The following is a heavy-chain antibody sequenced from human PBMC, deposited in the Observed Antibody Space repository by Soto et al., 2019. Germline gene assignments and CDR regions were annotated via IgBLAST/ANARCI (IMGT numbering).Heavy chain of an antibody. Sequence: TLSLTCTVSGGSISNGGYYLNWVRQHPGEGLEWIGYIDYSGSTWYNPSLESRVTISVDTSKDQFSLKLRSVTAADTAVYYCARVRGSGSYAAYYFDSWGQGTLVTFSS. CDR1: GGSISNGGYY. CDR2: IDYSGST. J-gene: IGHJ4*01. CDR3: ARVRGSGSYAAYYFDS. V-gene: IGHV4-31*03. D-gene: IGHD3-10*01.